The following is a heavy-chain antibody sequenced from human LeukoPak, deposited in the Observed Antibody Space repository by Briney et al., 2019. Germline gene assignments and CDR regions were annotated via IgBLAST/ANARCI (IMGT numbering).Heavy chain of an antibody. CDR2: IYYSGST. D-gene: IGHD4-11*01. CDR1: GGSISSSSYY. J-gene: IGHJ4*02. Sequence: SETLSLTCTVSGGSISSSSYYWGWIRQPPGKGLEWIGSIYYSGSTYYNPSLKSRVTISVDTSKNQFSLKLSSVTAADTAVYHCAGEYSSFDYWGQGTLVTVSS. CDR3: AGEYSSFDY. V-gene: IGHV4-39*07.